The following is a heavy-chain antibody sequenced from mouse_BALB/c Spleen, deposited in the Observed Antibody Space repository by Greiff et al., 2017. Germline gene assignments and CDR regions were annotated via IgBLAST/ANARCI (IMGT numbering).Heavy chain of an antibody. CDR3: ARINWGPPYYAMDY. V-gene: IGHV3-2*02. Sequence: EVQLQESGPGLVKPSQSLSLTCTVTGYSITSDYAWNWIRQFPGNKLEWMGYISYSGSTSYNPSLKSRISITRDTSKNQFFLQLNSVTTEDTATYYCARINWGPPYYAMDYWGQGTSVTVSS. J-gene: IGHJ4*01. D-gene: IGHD4-1*01. CDR2: ISYSGST. CDR1: GYSITSDYA.